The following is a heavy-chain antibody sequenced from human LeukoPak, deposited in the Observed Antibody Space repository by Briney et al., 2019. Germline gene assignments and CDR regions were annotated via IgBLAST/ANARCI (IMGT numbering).Heavy chain of an antibody. J-gene: IGHJ4*02. V-gene: IGHV4-4*02. CDR3: TRSAGWWSLDY. D-gene: IGHD2-8*02. CDR2: ISHTGST. Sequence: KPSETLSLTCTVSGDSISISFWWSWVRQPPGKGLDWIGEISHTGSTKYNPSLKNRVTISRDSSKNQFSLKLNSVTAADTATYYCTRSAGWWSLDYWGQGALVTVSS. CDR1: GDSISISFW.